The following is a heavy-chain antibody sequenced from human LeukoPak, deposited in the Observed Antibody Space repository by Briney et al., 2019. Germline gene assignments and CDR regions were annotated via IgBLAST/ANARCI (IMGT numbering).Heavy chain of an antibody. CDR3: ARESSGYSPSFDY. CDR2: IKQDGSEK. V-gene: IGHV3-7*01. CDR1: GFTFRNYW. D-gene: IGHD3-22*01. J-gene: IGHJ4*02. Sequence: GGSLRLSCVVSGFTFRNYWMSWVRQAPGKGLEWVANIKQDGSEKYYVDSVKGRFTISRENAKNSLYLQMNSLRAEDTAVYYCARESSGYSPSFDYWGQGTLVTVSS.